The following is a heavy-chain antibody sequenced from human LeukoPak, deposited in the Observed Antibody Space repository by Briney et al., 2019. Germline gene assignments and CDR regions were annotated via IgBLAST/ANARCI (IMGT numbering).Heavy chain of an antibody. Sequence: GESLKISCKGSGYSFISYWIGWVRQMPGKGLEWMGIIYPGDSDTRYSPSFQGQVTISADKSISTAYLQWSSLKASDTAMYYCARGVDIVATIRLYYYYYMDVWGKGTTVTVSS. CDR3: ARGVDIVATIRLYYYYYMDV. V-gene: IGHV5-51*01. J-gene: IGHJ6*03. CDR2: IYPGDSDT. CDR1: GYSFISYW. D-gene: IGHD5-12*01.